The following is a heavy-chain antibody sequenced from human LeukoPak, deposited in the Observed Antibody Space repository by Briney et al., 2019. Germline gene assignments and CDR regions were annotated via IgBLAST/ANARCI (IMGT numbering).Heavy chain of an antibody. V-gene: IGHV3-74*01. D-gene: IGHD2-21*01. Sequence: GGSLRLSCAASGFTVSRNYMNWVRQAPGKGLEWVSRINSDGSSTSYADSVKGRFTISRDNAKNTLYLQMNSLRAEDTAVYYCARELPTYSWCDYWGQGTLVTVSS. J-gene: IGHJ4*02. CDR2: INSDGSST. CDR1: GFTVSRNY. CDR3: ARELPTYSWCDY.